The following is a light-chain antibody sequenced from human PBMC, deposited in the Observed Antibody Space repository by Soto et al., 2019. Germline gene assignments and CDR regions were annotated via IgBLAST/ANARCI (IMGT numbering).Light chain of an antibody. CDR3: QQYYSTPLT. J-gene: IGKJ1*01. V-gene: IGKV3-15*01. Sequence: IVMTQSPATLSASLEERAVLTCRASQSISSRLNWYQQKPGQAPRLLIFGASTRPTGIPARFSGSGSGTEFTLTISSLQAEDVAAYYCQQYYSTPLTFGQGTKVDI. CDR1: QSISSR. CDR2: GAS.